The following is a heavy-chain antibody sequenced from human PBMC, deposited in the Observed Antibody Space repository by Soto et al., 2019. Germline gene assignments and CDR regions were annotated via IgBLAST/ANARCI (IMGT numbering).Heavy chain of an antibody. CDR3: AREYSVLNEGYFDY. CDR2: IFYRGIT. Sequence: PSETLSLTCTVSGGTISGGGYYWSWIRQHPGKGLEWIGYIFYRGITYYNPSLESRVAMSVDTSKNQFSLKMSSVTAADTAVYYCAREYSVLNEGYFDYWGPGMLATVS. D-gene: IGHD2-15*01. CDR1: GGTISGGGYY. V-gene: IGHV4-31*03. J-gene: IGHJ4*02.